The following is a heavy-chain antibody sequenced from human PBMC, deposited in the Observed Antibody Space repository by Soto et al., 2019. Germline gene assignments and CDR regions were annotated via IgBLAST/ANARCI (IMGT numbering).Heavy chain of an antibody. Sequence: EVQLVESGGGLVKPGGSLRLSCAASGFTFSSYTINWVRQAPGKGLEWVSFISSSGTYTYYADSLKGRFTISRDNAKDSLYLQMNSLRAEDTAVYYCARTKGDTFDIWGQGTMVTVSS. CDR2: ISSSGTYT. J-gene: IGHJ3*02. CDR1: GFTFSSYT. V-gene: IGHV3-21*01. CDR3: ARTKGDTFDI.